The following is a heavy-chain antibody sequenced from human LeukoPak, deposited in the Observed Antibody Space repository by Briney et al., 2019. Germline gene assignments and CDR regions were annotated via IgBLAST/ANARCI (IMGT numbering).Heavy chain of an antibody. D-gene: IGHD4-23*01. V-gene: IGHV3-23*01. J-gene: IGHJ4*02. CDR1: GFTFSNSA. Sequence: GGSLRLSCAASGFTFSNSAMNWVRKAPGKGLEWISAIGGKGDNTLYADSVKGRFTISRDNSKNTLYLQMSSLRAEDTAVYYCAKDLGSVVTPPSLDFWGQGTLVTVSS. CDR3: AKDLGSVVTPPSLDF. CDR2: IGGKGDNT.